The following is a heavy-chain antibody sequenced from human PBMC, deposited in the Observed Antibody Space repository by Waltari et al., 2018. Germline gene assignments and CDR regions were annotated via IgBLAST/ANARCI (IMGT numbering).Heavy chain of an antibody. CDR1: GGSISSSNW. D-gene: IGHD3-3*01. Sequence: QVQLQESGPGLVKPSGTLSLTCAVSGGSISSSNWWSWVRQPPGKGLEWIGEIYHSGSTNYNPSLKRRVTISVDKSKNQFSLKLSSVTAADTAVYYCARFFGVVIYGYYFDYWGQGTLVTVSS. CDR3: ARFFGVVIYGYYFDY. V-gene: IGHV4-4*02. J-gene: IGHJ4*02. CDR2: IYHSGST.